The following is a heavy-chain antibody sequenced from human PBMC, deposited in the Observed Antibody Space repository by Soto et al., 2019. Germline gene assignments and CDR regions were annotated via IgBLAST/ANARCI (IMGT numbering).Heavy chain of an antibody. CDR2: ISASPGST. V-gene: IGHV3-23*01. D-gene: IGHD3-22*01. Sequence: GGSLRLSCAASGFTFSTYAMSWVRQVPGKGLEWVSSISASPGSTYYADSVKGRSTISRDNSKNTMYLQVNTLRAEDTAVYYCARDSYYYDSSGYYPDAFDIWGQGTMVTVSS. J-gene: IGHJ3*02. CDR3: ARDSYYYDSSGYYPDAFDI. CDR1: GFTFSTYA.